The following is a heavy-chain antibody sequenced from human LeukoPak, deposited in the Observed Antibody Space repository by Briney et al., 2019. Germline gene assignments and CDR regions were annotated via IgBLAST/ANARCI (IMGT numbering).Heavy chain of an antibody. CDR3: ANVDTAMALDN. Sequence: GGSLRLSCAASGFTFSSYWMSWVRQAPGKGLEWVANIKQDGSEKYYVDSVKGRFTISRDNAKNSLYLQMNSLRAEDTAVYYCANVDTAMALDNWGQGTLVTVSS. D-gene: IGHD5-18*01. CDR1: GFTFSSYW. J-gene: IGHJ4*02. CDR2: IKQDGSEK. V-gene: IGHV3-7*01.